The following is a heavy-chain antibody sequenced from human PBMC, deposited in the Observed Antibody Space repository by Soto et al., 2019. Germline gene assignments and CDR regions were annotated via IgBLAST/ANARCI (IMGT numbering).Heavy chain of an antibody. J-gene: IGHJ4*02. CDR1: GYTFTSYG. Sequence: QVQLVQSGAEVKKPGASVKVSCKASGYTFTSYGIAWVRQAPGQGLEWMAWINGYNGNTKYAQKAQGRVTMTTDTSTNTAYTELRSLRSDDTAVYYCAREGTYARSLDYWGQGTLVTVSS. CDR3: AREGTYARSLDY. V-gene: IGHV1-18*01. D-gene: IGHD3-10*01. CDR2: INGYNGNT.